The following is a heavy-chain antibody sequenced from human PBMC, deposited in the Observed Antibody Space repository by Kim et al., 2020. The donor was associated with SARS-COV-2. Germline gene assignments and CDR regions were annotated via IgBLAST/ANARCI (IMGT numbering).Heavy chain of an antibody. V-gene: IGHV3-33*06. Sequence: GGSLRLSCAASGFTFSSYAMHWVRQAPGKGLEWVAVIWYDGSNKYYADSVKGRFTISRDNSKNTLYLQMNSLRAEDTAVYYCAKGRNEYFDYWGQGTLVTVSS. CDR2: IWYDGSNK. CDR3: AKGRNEYFDY. J-gene: IGHJ4*02. CDR1: GFTFSSYA.